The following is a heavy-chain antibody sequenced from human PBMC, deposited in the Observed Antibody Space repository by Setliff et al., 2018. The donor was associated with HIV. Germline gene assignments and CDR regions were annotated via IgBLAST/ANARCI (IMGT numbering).Heavy chain of an antibody. V-gene: IGHV4-4*08. D-gene: IGHD1-26*01. CDR3: ARTRAPYFFDF. CDR2: IYIYNSGST. J-gene: IGHJ4*02. Sequence: SETLSLTCSVSGGSFSGYYWSWIRQPPGKGLEWIGYIYIYNSGSTNYNPSLKSRVTISVDTSKNQFSLQLNSVTAADTAVYFCARTRAPYFFDFWGQGAQVTVSS. CDR1: GGSFSGYY.